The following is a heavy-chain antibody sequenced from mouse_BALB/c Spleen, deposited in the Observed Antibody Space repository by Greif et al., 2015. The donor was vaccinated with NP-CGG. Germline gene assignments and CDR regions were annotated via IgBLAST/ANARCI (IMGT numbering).Heavy chain of an antibody. J-gene: IGHJ3*01. CDR2: ILPGSGST. CDR3: AREGGNWGFAY. Sequence: QVQLQQSGAELMKPGASVKISCKATGYTFSSYWIEWVKQRPGHGLEWIGEILPGSGSTNYNEKFKGKATFTADTSSNPAYMQLSSLTSEDSAVNYCAREGGNWGFAYWGQGTLVTVSA. CDR1: GYTFSSYW. D-gene: IGHD4-1*01. V-gene: IGHV1-9*01.